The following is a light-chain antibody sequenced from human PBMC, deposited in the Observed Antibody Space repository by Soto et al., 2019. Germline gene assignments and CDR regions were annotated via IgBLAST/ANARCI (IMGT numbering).Light chain of an antibody. CDR2: DVS. Sequence: QSVLTQPRSVSGSPGQSVTISCTGTSSDVGGCNYVSWYQQRPGKAPKLMIYDVSKRPSGVPDRFSGSKSGNTASLTISGLQAEDEADYYCCSYAGSYTYVFGPGTKLTVL. CDR3: CSYAGSYTYV. J-gene: IGLJ1*01. V-gene: IGLV2-11*01. CDR1: SSDVGGCNY.